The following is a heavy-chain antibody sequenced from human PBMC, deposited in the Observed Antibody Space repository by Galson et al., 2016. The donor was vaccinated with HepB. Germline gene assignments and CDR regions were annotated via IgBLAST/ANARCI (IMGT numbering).Heavy chain of an antibody. J-gene: IGHJ4*02. CDR2: KYYSGST. CDR3: ARRVADDSGNWMFYFDN. V-gene: IGHV4-39*01. Sequence: GWIRQPPGKGLEWIGSKYYSGSTYFNPSLKSRVTISVDTSRNQFSLKLSSVTAADTAVYYCARRVADDSGNWMFYFDNWGRGTLGTVSS. D-gene: IGHD3-10*01.